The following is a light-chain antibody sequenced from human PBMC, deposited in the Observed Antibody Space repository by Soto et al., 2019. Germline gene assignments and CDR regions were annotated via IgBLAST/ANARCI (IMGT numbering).Light chain of an antibody. V-gene: IGKV3-11*01. CDR1: QSISSA. J-gene: IGKJ4*01. CDR3: QQYGSSRT. CDR2: DAS. Sequence: EIVLTQSPATLSLSPGDRAILSCRASQSISSALAWYQQKPGQAPRLLIYDASDRATGIPARFSGSRSGTDFTLTISSLEPEDFAVYYCQQYGSSRTFGGGTKVEIK.